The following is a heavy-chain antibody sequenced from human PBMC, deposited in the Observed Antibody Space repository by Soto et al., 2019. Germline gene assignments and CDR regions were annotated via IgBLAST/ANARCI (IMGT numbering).Heavy chain of an antibody. D-gene: IGHD3-16*01. CDR2: IIPIFGTA. CDR1: GGTFSSYA. CDR3: ARTAPMDAGDKYYYDF. V-gene: IGHV1-69*13. J-gene: IGHJ4*02. Sequence: GASVKVSCKASGGTFSSYAISWVRQAPGQGLEWMGGIIPIFGTAEYSQKFEDRITITADESTNTVYMDLGSLTSEDTAIYYCARTAPMDAGDKYYYDFWGQGALVTVSS.